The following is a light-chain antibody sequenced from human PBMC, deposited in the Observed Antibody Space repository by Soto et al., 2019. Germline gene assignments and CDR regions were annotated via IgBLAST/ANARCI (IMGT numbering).Light chain of an antibody. Sequence: DVQMTQSPSSLSASVGDRVIITCKANQSIANFLNWFQHKPGEAPKLLISDASHLELGVPSRFSGSRSGTDFVLDISNLQSEDVGTYFCQQYEDLPLTFGGGTKVDI. CDR1: QSIANF. CDR3: QQYEDLPLT. V-gene: IGKV1-33*01. J-gene: IGKJ4*01. CDR2: DAS.